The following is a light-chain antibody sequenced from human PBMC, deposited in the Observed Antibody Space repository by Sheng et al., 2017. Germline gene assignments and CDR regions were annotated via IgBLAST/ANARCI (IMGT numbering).Light chain of an antibody. CDR2: DAS. J-gene: IGKJ2*01. Sequence: PGERATLSCRASQSIASYLAWYQQKPGQAPRVLIYDASIRATGIPARFSGSGSGTGFTLTITSLEPEDFAVYYCQHRAHFGQGTKLEI. CDR1: QSIASY. V-gene: IGKV3-11*01. CDR3: QHRAH.